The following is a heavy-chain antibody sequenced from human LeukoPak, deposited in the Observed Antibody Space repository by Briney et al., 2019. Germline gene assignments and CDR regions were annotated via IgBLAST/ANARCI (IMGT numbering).Heavy chain of an antibody. J-gene: IGHJ4*02. D-gene: IGHD3-16*02. CDR1: GFTFSSYW. Sequence: GGSLRLSCAASGFTFSSYWMSWVRQAPGKGLEWVANIKQDGSEKYYVDSVKGRFTISRDNAKNSLYLQINSLRAEDTAVYYCARSIYDYVWGSYRRTNDYWGQGTLVTVSS. CDR3: ARSIYDYVWGSYRRTNDY. V-gene: IGHV3-7*01. CDR2: IKQDGSEK.